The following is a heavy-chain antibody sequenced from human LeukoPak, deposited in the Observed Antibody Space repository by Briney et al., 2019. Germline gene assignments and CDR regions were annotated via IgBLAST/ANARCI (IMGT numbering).Heavy chain of an antibody. Sequence: SEPLSLTCTVSGYSISSGYYWGWIRQPPGKGLEWIGSIHHSWSTNYNPSLKSRVTISLDTSKNQFSLKLSSVTAADTAVYYCARTEESGYSYRYFGYYYYMDVWGKGTTVTVSS. V-gene: IGHV4-38-2*02. J-gene: IGHJ6*03. CDR1: GYSISSGYY. CDR2: IHHSWST. D-gene: IGHD5-18*01. CDR3: ARTEESGYSYRYFGYYYYMDV.